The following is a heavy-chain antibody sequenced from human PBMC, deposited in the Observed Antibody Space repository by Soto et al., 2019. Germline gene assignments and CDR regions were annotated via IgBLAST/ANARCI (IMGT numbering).Heavy chain of an antibody. CDR3: ARDLLYGDI. CDR2: INPTGGST. D-gene: IGHD4-17*01. V-gene: IGHV1-46*03. Sequence: ASVKVSCKASGYTFTSYYMHWVRQAPGQGLEWMAIINPTGGSTNYAQKFQGRVTVTRDTSTSTVYMELSSLRSEDTAVYLCARDLLYGDIWGQGTMVTGSS. J-gene: IGHJ3*02. CDR1: GYTFTSYY.